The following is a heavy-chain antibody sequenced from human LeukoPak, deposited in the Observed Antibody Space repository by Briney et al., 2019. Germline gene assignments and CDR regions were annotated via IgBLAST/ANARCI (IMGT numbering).Heavy chain of an antibody. Sequence: GGSLRLSCAASGFTFSNYWMSWVRQAPGKGLEWVANIRQDGSEKYYVDSVKGRFTISRDNAKNSLSLQINSLRAEDTAVYYCARDVTYYDSGTYSDYWGQGTLVTVSS. D-gene: IGHD3-10*01. CDR2: IRQDGSEK. CDR1: GFTFSNYW. V-gene: IGHV3-7*03. CDR3: ARDVTYYDSGTYSDY. J-gene: IGHJ4*02.